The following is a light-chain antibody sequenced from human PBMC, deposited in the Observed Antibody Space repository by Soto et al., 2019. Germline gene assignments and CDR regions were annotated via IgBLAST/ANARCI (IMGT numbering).Light chain of an antibody. J-gene: IGLJ3*02. CDR1: SSDVGAYNY. CDR3: SSYTSSSTLV. V-gene: IGLV2-14*01. Sequence: QAVVTQPASVSGSPGQSITISCTGTSSDVGAYNYVSWYRQHPGKAPKLMIYEVGNRPSGVSNRFSGSKSGNTASLTISGLQAEDDADYYCSSYTSSSTLVFGGGTKLTVL. CDR2: EVG.